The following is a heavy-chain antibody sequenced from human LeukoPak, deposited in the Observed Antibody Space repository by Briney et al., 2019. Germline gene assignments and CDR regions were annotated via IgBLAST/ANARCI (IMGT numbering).Heavy chain of an antibody. V-gene: IGHV4-59*01. CDR1: GGSISSYY. J-gene: IGHJ4*02. CDR3: ARGLSGYEKSNM. D-gene: IGHD5-12*01. CDR2: IYYSGST. Sequence: SETLSLTCTVSGGSISSYYWSWIRQPPGKGLEWIGYIYYSGSTNYNPSLKSRVTISVDTFKNQLSLKLSSVTAADTAVYYCARGLSGYEKSNMWGQGTLVTVSS.